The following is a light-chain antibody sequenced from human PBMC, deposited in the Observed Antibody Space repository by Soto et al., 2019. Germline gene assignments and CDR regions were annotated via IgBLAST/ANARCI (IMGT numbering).Light chain of an antibody. J-gene: IGKJ5*01. CDR3: QQSYTIPIT. CDR2: AAS. Sequence: DIQMTQSPSSLSASVGDRVTITCRASESITSILNWYQQKPGKAPKLLINAASNLLSGVPSRFSGSGSGTDFTLTISSLQPEDFATYYCQQSYTIPITFGQGTRLEIK. CDR1: ESITSI. V-gene: IGKV1-39*01.